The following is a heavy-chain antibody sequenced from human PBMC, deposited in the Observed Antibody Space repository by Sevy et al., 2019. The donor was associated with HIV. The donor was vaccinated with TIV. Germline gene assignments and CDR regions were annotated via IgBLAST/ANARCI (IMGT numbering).Heavy chain of an antibody. CDR1: GYTFTSYG. J-gene: IGHJ3*02. D-gene: IGHD3-22*01. Sequence: ASVKVSCKASGYTFTSYGISWVRQAPGQGLEWMGWISAYNGNTNYAQKLQGRVTMTTDTSTSTAYMELRSLRSDDTAVYYGARDGYYYDSSGYGSAFDIWGQGTMVTVSS. CDR3: ARDGYYYDSSGYGSAFDI. V-gene: IGHV1-18*01. CDR2: ISAYNGNT.